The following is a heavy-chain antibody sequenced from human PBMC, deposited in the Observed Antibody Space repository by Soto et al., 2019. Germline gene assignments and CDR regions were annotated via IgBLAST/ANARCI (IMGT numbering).Heavy chain of an antibody. J-gene: IGHJ5*02. CDR1: GGSISSYY. CDR3: ARDNALPAAAFDP. Sequence: ASETLSLTCTVSGGSISSYYWSWVRQPPGKGLEWIGYIYYSGSTNYNPSLKSRVTISVDTSKNQFSLKLSSVTAADTAVYYCARDNALPAAAFDPWGQGTLVTVSS. CDR2: IYYSGST. V-gene: IGHV4-59*01. D-gene: IGHD2-2*01.